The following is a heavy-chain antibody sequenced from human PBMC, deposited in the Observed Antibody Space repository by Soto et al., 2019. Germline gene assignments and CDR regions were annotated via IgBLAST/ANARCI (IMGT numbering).Heavy chain of an antibody. V-gene: IGHV3-23*01. CDR1: GLTFSTYA. CDR3: AKDRPTSYGSGGGYYKAGGDY. J-gene: IGHJ4*02. D-gene: IGHD3-10*01. CDR2: ISGNGANT. Sequence: EVQLLGSGGGLVQPGGSLRLSCAASGLTFSTYAMSWVRQAPGKGLEWVSSISGNGANTYYTDSVKGRFIISRDNSKNTLCLQMTSLSAEDTALYYCAKDRPTSYGSGGGYYKAGGDYWGQGTLVTVSS.